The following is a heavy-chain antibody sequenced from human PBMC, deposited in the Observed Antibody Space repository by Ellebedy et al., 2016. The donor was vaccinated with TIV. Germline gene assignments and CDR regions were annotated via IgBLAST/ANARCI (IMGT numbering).Heavy chain of an antibody. J-gene: IGHJ3*02. V-gene: IGHV3-30-3*01. CDR2: ISYDGSNK. CDR3: ATDPTSMQLWFIRPNVAFDI. D-gene: IGHD5-18*01. Sequence: PGGSLRLSCAASGFTFTSYAIHWVRQAPGKGLEWVAVISYDGSNKYYADSVKGRFTISRDNSKNTRYLQMNSLRAEDTAVYYCATDPTSMQLWFIRPNVAFDIWGQGTMVTVSS. CDR1: GFTFTSYA.